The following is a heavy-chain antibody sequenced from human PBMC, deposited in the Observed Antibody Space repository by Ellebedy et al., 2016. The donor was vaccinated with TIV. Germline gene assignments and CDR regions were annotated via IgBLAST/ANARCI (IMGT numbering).Heavy chain of an antibody. J-gene: IGHJ4*02. D-gene: IGHD3-10*01. V-gene: IGHV3-23*01. Sequence: GGSLRLXXVASGFTFSSYAMSWVRQAPGKGLEWVSGISGSGSTTYYADSVRGRFTISRDNSKNTLYLQMNSLRAEDTAVYYCAKDRGFYGSGTYYKDWGQGKLVTVSS. CDR1: GFTFSSYA. CDR2: ISGSGSTT. CDR3: AKDRGFYGSGTYYKD.